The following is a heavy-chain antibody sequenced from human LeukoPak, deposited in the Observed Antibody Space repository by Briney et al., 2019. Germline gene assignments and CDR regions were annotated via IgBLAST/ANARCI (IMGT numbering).Heavy chain of an antibody. CDR3: ARDVPLRMVRGVVKSNWFDP. CDR1: GGSISSYY. CDR2: IYTSGSP. J-gene: IGHJ5*02. D-gene: IGHD3-10*01. V-gene: IGHV4-4*07. Sequence: SETLSLTCTVSGGSISSYYWSCMPARAGRRRECIARIYTSGSPIYNPPLETRVTISGHTSKNEFSLNLSSVTAADTSVYYCARDVPLRMVRGVVKSNWFDPWGEGSLVTVSS.